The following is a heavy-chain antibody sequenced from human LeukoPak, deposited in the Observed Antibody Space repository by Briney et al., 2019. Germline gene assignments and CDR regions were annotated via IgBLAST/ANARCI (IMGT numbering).Heavy chain of an antibody. J-gene: IGHJ4*02. CDR2: VIPIFGTA. CDR1: GGTFSSYA. D-gene: IGHD2-2*01. CDR3: ARGLIPAAASPFDY. Sequence: SVKVSCKASGGTFSSYAISWVRQAPGQGLEWMGGVIPIFGTANYAQKFQGRVTITADESTSTAYMELSSLRSEDTAVYYCARGLIPAAASPFDYWGQGTLATVSS. V-gene: IGHV1-69*13.